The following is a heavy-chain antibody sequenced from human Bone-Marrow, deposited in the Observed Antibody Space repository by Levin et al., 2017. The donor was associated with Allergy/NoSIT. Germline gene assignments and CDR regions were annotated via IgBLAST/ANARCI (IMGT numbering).Heavy chain of an antibody. CDR3: ARDTEAAAGPDAFGV. Sequence: GESLKISCAASGFTFSSYSMHWVRQAPGKGLEWVADVSYDGNKQHYADSVKGRFASSRDNSKNTAYLQMNSLTTDDTAIYYRARDTEAAAGPDAFGVWGQGTVVTVSS. V-gene: IGHV3-30*09. D-gene: IGHD6-13*01. CDR1: GFTFSSYS. J-gene: IGHJ3*01. CDR2: VSYDGNKQ.